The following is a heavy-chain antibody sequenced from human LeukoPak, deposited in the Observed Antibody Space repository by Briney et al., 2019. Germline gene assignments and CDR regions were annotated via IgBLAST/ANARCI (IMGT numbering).Heavy chain of an antibody. J-gene: IGHJ4*02. Sequence: SETLSLTCTVSGGSISSYYWSWIRQTAGKGLEWIGRIYTSGSTNYNPSLKSRVTMSVDTSKNQFSLKLSSVTAADTAVYYCARAPYYYDSSNDYSGYFDYWGQGTLVTVSS. CDR3: ARAPYYYDSSNDYSGYFDY. V-gene: IGHV4-4*07. D-gene: IGHD3-22*01. CDR2: IYTSGST. CDR1: GGSISSYY.